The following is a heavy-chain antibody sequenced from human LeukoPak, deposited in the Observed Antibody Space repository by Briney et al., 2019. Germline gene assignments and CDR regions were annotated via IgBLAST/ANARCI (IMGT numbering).Heavy chain of an antibody. CDR2: INNDGSGT. D-gene: IGHD3-10*01. CDR1: GFTFSSYW. V-gene: IGHV3-74*01. CDR3: ATGGIDSRYYFDN. Sequence: GGSLRLSCAASGFTFSSYWMHWVRQAPGKGPVWVSRINNDGSGTTYADSVKGRFTISRDDAKNTLYLQMNSLRAEDTAVYYCATGGIDSRYYFDNWGQGTLVTVSS. J-gene: IGHJ4*02.